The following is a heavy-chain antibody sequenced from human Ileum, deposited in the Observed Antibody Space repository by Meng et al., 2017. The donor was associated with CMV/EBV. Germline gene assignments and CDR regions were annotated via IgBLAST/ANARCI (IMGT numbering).Heavy chain of an antibody. J-gene: IGHJ4*02. CDR1: GGAFNDYH. CDR2: IASSGTT. Sequence: QVQVQESGPGMGKPSETLSLPCTVSGGAFNDYHWTWTRQSAGKGLEWIGRIASSGTTYLNPSLESRISMSVDKAKNQFSLKLISVTAADTALYFCARGIHDFWSGTYFDYWGQGLLVTVSS. D-gene: IGHD3-3*01. CDR3: ARGIHDFWSGTYFDY. V-gene: IGHV4-4*07.